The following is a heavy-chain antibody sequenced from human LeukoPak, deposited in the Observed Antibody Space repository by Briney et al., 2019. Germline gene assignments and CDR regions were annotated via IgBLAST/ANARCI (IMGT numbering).Heavy chain of an antibody. CDR2: ISAYNGNT. CDR1: GYTFTSYG. V-gene: IGHV1-18*01. J-gene: IGHJ5*02. Sequence: ASVKVSCKASGYTFTSYGISWVRQAPGQGLEWMGWISAYNGNTNYAQKLQGRVTMTTDTSTSTAYMELRSLRSDDTAVYYCARGRRDYDFWSGYYTGIISLFDPWGQGTLVTVSS. CDR3: ARGRRDYDFWSGYYTGIISLFDP. D-gene: IGHD3-3*01.